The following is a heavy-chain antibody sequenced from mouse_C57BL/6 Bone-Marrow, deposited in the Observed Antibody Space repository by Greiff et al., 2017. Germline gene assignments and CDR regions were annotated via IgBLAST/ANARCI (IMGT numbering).Heavy chain of an antibody. Sequence: VQLQQPGAELVKPGASVKMSCKASGYTFTSYWITWVKQRPGQGLEWIGDIYPGSGSTNYNEKFKSKATLTVDTSSSTAYMQLSSLTSEDSAVYDCSHDGYCDYAMAYWGRGNAVPVTA. J-gene: IGHJ4*01. V-gene: IGHV1-55*01. D-gene: IGHD2-3*01. CDR1: GYTFTSYW. CDR3: SHDGYCDYAMAY. CDR2: IYPGSGST.